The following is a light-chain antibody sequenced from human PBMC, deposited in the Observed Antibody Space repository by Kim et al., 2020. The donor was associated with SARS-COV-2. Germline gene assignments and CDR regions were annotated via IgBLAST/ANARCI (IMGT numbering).Light chain of an antibody. CDR2: GAS. CDR1: QSVSSN. CDR3: QQYNNWPYT. V-gene: IGKV3-15*01. J-gene: IGKJ2*01. Sequence: SVHPGERATLSCRASQSVSSNLAWYQQKPGQAPRLLIYGASTRATGIPARFSGSGSGTEFTLTISSLQSEDFAVYYCQQYNNWPYTFGQGTKLEI.